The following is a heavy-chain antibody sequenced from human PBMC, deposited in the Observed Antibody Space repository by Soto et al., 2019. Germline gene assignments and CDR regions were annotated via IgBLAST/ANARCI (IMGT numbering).Heavy chain of an antibody. CDR3: ARDSYDFWSGYYTGLDY. CDR1: GYTFTSYA. Sequence: ASVKVSCKASGYTFTSYAMHWVRQAPGQRLEWMGWINAGNGNTKYSQKFQGRVTITRDTSASTAYMELSSLRSEDTAVYYCARDSYDFWSGYYTGLDYWGQGTLVTVSS. V-gene: IGHV1-3*01. J-gene: IGHJ4*02. D-gene: IGHD3-3*01. CDR2: INAGNGNT.